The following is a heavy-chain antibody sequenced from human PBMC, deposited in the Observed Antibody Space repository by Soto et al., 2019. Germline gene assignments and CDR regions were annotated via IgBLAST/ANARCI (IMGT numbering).Heavy chain of an antibody. CDR1: GGSVSSGSYY. V-gene: IGHV4-30-4*08. CDR3: ASLPLYCSSTSCYFSADV. Sequence: SETLSLTCTVSGGSVSSGSYYWSWIRQPPGKGLEWIGYIYYSGSTYYNPSLKSRVTISVDTSKNQFSLKLSSVTAADTAVYYCASLPLYCSSTSCYFSADVWGQGTTVTVSS. CDR2: IYYSGST. D-gene: IGHD2-2*01. J-gene: IGHJ6*02.